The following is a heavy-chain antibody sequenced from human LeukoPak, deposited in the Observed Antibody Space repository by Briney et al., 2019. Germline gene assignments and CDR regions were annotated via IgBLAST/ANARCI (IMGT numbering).Heavy chain of an antibody. CDR2: INTDSSTI. CDR3: ARATSTSGPTFDY. D-gene: IGHD6-19*01. Sequence: QSGGSLRLSCAASGFTFSTYRMNWVRQAPGKGLEWLSYINTDSSTIYYTDSLKGRFTISRDNAKNSLYLQMNSLRDEDTAVYYCARATSTSGPTFDYWSQGTLVTVSS. J-gene: IGHJ4*02. CDR1: GFTFSTYR. V-gene: IGHV3-48*02.